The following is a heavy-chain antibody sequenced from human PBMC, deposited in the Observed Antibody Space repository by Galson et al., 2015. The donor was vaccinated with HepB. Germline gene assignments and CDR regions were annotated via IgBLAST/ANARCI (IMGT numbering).Heavy chain of an antibody. V-gene: IGHV6-1*01. CDR2: TYYRSKWYN. J-gene: IGHJ4*02. D-gene: IGHD3-22*01. Sequence: CAISGDSISSNSAAWNRIRQSPSRGLEWLGRTYYRSKWYNDYAVSVKSRITINPDTSKNQFSLQLNSVTPEDTAVYYCARVYYDSSGYYSFDYWGQGTLVTVSS. CDR3: ARVYYDSSGYYSFDY. CDR1: GDSISSNSAA.